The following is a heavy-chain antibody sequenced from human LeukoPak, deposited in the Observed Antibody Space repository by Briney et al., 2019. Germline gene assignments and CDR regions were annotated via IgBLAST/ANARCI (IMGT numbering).Heavy chain of an antibody. Sequence: SETLSLTCTVSGGSISSSSYYWGWIRQPPGKGLEWIGSIYYSGSTYYNPSLKSRVTISIDTSKNQFSLKLSSVTAADTAVYYCAREGGTGAFDIWGQGTVVTVSS. CDR3: AREGGTGAFDI. V-gene: IGHV4-39*02. CDR1: GGSISSSSYY. J-gene: IGHJ3*02. D-gene: IGHD1-14*01. CDR2: IYYSGST.